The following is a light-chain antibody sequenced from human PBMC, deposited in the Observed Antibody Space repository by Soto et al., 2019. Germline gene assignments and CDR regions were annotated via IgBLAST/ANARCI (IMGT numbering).Light chain of an antibody. CDR2: DAS. V-gene: IGKV1-33*01. Sequence: DIQMTQSPSSLSASVGDRFTITCQASQNIKNYLNWYQPKPGRAPKLLIYDASNLEAGVPSRFRGSGSGTDFTFTISRLQPEDIATYYCQQYENLPTFGQGTRLEIK. CDR1: QNIKNY. CDR3: QQYENLPT. J-gene: IGKJ5*01.